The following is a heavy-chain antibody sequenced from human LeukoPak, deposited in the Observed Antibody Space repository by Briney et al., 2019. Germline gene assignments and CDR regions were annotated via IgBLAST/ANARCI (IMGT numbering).Heavy chain of an antibody. J-gene: IGHJ6*03. CDR3: ARGPYSGGYGDYYYYYMDV. CDR2: IKQDGSEK. CDR1: GFTFSSYW. D-gene: IGHD1-26*01. Sequence: GGSLRLSCAASGFTFSSYWMSWVRQAPGKGLEWVANIKQDGSEKYYMDSVKGRFTISRDNAKNSLYLQINSLRAEDTAVYYCARGPYSGGYGDYYYYYMDVWGKGTTVTISS. V-gene: IGHV3-7*01.